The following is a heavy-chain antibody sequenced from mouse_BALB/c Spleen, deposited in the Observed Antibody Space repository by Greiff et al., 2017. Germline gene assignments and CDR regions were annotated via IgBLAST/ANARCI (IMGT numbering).Heavy chain of an antibody. CDR3: ARGGYYGYDGGAWFAY. V-gene: IGHV3-8*02. J-gene: IGHJ3*01. D-gene: IGHD2-2*01. CDR2: ISYSGST. Sequence: VQLKESGPSLVKPSQTLSLTCSVTGDSITSGYWNWIRKFPGNKLEYMGYISYSGSTYYNPSLKSRISITRDTSKNQYYLQLNSVTTEDTATYYCARGGYYGYDGGAWFAYWGQGTLVTVSA. CDR1: GDSITSGY.